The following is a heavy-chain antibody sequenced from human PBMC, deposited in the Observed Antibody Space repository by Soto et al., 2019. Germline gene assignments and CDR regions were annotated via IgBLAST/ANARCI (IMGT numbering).Heavy chain of an antibody. J-gene: IGHJ4*02. CDR1: GFIFSSYG. Sequence: QVQLVESGGGVVQPGRSLRLSCAASGFIFSSYGMHWVRQAPGKGLEWVAVISYDGSNKYYADSVKGRFTISRDNSKNTLYLQMNSLRVEDTAVFYCAKALKYSSSWWYDSWGQGTLVTVSS. D-gene: IGHD6-13*01. CDR2: ISYDGSNK. V-gene: IGHV3-30*18. CDR3: AKALKYSSSWWYDS.